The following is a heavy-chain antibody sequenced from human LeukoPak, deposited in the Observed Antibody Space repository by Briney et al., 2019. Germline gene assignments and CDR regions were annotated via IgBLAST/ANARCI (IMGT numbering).Heavy chain of an antibody. D-gene: IGHD2/OR15-2a*01. J-gene: IGHJ3*02. Sequence: GGSLRLSCAVSGFTISSDATSWIRQAPGKGLEWVSAISGSGISTYYADSVKGRFTISRDSSKNTLYLQMNSLRAEDTAVYYCAKDSTFDFDTFDIWGQGTMITVSS. CDR1: GFTISSDA. CDR3: AKDSTFDFDTFDI. CDR2: ISGSGIST. V-gene: IGHV3-23*01.